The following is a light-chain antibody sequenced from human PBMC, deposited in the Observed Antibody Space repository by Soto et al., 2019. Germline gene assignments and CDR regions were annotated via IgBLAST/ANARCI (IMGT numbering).Light chain of an antibody. J-gene: IGKJ4*01. CDR1: QAISGS. Sequence: DIQLTQSPSFLSASVGDRVTITCRASQAISGSLAWYQQKAGKAPKLLIYAASTLQSGVPSRFSGSGSGTDFTLTISSLLPEDFATYYCQQHHSYPLTFGRGTKVEIK. CDR3: QQHHSYPLT. V-gene: IGKV1-9*01. CDR2: AAS.